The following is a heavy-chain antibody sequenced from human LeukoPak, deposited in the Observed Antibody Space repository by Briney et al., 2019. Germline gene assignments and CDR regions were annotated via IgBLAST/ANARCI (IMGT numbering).Heavy chain of an antibody. J-gene: IGHJ3*02. Sequence: PGGSLRLSCAASGFTFSSYAMFWVRQAPGKGLEWVAIISYDGNNKYYADSVKGRFTISRDNSRNTVYLQMNSLRAEDTAVYYCARDRIDAFDIWGQGTMVTVTS. CDR2: ISYDGNNK. V-gene: IGHV3-30*14. D-gene: IGHD2/OR15-2a*01. CDR1: GFTFSSYA. CDR3: ARDRIDAFDI.